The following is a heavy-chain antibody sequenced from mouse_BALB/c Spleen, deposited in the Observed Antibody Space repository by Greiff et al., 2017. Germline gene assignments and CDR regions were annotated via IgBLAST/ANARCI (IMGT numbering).Heavy chain of an antibody. V-gene: IGHV3-2*02. D-gene: IGHD2-14*01. J-gene: IGHJ3*01. CDR3: ARRGDYYRYDEGAWFAY. CDR1: GYSITSDYA. CDR2: ISYSGST. Sequence: EVKVEESGPGLVKPSQSLSLTCTVTGYSITSDYAWNWIRQFPGNKLEWMGYISYSGSTSYNPSLKSRISITRDTSKNQFFLQLNSVTTEDTATYYCARRGDYYRYDEGAWFAYWGQGTLVTVSA.